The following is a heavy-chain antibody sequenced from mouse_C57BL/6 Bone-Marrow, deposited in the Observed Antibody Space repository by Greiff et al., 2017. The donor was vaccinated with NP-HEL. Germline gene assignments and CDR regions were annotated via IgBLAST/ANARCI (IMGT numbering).Heavy chain of an antibody. V-gene: IGHV1-72*01. CDR1: GYTFTSYW. J-gene: IGHJ1*03. D-gene: IGHD1-1*01. Sequence: VQLQQPGADLVKPGASVKLSCKASGYTFTSYWMHWVKQRPGRGLEWIGRIDPNSGGTKFNEKFKTKATLTVDKPSSTASMQLSSLTSEDSAVYYCARYYYGSRGWYFDVWGTGTTVTVSS. CDR3: ARYYYGSRGWYFDV. CDR2: IDPNSGGT.